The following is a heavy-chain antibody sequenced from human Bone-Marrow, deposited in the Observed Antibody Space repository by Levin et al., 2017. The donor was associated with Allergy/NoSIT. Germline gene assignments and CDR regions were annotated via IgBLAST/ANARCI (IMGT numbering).Heavy chain of an antibody. Sequence: HPGGSLRLSCAASGFTFSTYWMSWVRQAPGKGLEWVANIKQDGSEKYYVDSVKGRFTISRDNAKISLFLQMNNLRAEDTAVYYCARESPADYGAGFDNWGQGTLVTVSS. CDR2: IKQDGSEK. D-gene: IGHD4-17*01. J-gene: IGHJ4*02. CDR1: GFTFSTYW. CDR3: ARESPADYGAGFDN. V-gene: IGHV3-7*01.